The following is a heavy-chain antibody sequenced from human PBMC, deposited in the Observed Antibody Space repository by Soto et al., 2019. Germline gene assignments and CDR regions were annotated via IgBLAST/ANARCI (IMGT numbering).Heavy chain of an antibody. CDR3: ARRATPIGDGYNHYYYYYGMDV. V-gene: IGHV5-10-1*01. CDR1: GYSFTSYW. Sequence: PGESLKISCKGSGYSFTSYWISWVRQMPGKGLEWMGRIDPSDSYTNYSPSFQGHVTISADKSISTAYLQWSSLKASDTAMYYCARRATPIGDGYNHYYYYYGMDVWGQGTTVTVSS. J-gene: IGHJ6*02. CDR2: IDPSDSYT. D-gene: IGHD5-12*01.